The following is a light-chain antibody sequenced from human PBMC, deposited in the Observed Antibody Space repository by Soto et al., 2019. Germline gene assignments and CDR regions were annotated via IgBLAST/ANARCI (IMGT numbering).Light chain of an antibody. CDR3: QQYKNWALT. V-gene: IGKV3-15*01. CDR2: GAS. Sequence: EIVMTQSPATLSVSPGERATLSCRASQSVSSKLAWYQQNPGQAPRLLIHGASTRATCIPARFSSSGSGPEITLTTDRLQSEDFAVYYCQQYKNWALTFGQGTRLDIK. CDR1: QSVSSK. J-gene: IGKJ5*01.